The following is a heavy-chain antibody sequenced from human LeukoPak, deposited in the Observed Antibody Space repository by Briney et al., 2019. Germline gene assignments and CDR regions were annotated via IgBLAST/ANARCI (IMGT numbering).Heavy chain of an antibody. CDR3: ARASYTSSWSEFCY. J-gene: IGHJ4*02. D-gene: IGHD6-13*01. Sequence: ASVKVSCKASGYTFTSCHMHWVRQAPGQGLEWMGIINPAGGSTSYAQKFQGRVTMTRDTSTSTVYMELRSPRSEDTAVYYCARASYTSSWSEFCYWGQGTLVTVSS. CDR1: GYTFTSCH. CDR2: INPAGGST. V-gene: IGHV1-46*01.